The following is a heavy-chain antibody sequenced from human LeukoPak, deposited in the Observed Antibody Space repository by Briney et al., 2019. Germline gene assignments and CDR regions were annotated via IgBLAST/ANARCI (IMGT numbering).Heavy chain of an antibody. Sequence: PSETLSLTCAVYGGSFSGYYWSWIRQPPGKGLEWIGEINHSGSTNYNPSLKSRVTISVDTSKNQFSLKLSSVTAADTAVYYCARHPRSIFGIVVVPAAIDYWGQGTLVTVSS. CDR1: GGSFSGYY. CDR2: INHSGST. V-gene: IGHV4-34*01. D-gene: IGHD2-2*01. CDR3: ARHPRSIFGIVVVPAAIDY. J-gene: IGHJ4*02.